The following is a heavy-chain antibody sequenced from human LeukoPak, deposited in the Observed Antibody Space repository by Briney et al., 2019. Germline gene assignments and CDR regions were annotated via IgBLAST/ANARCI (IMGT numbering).Heavy chain of an antibody. CDR2: ISSSGSTI. Sequence: AGGSLRLSCAASGFTFSSYAMSWVRQAPGKGLEWVSYISSSGSTIYYADSVKGRFTISRDNAKNSLYLQMNSLRAEDTAVYYCARDPGNYGSAHWGQGTLVTVSS. J-gene: IGHJ4*02. CDR1: GFTFSSYA. D-gene: IGHD3-10*01. CDR3: ARDPGNYGSAH. V-gene: IGHV3-48*03.